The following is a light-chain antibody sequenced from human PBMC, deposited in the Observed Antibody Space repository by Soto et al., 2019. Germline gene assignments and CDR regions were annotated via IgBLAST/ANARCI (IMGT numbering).Light chain of an antibody. CDR2: TTN. CDR3: LLYYGGAHLV. CDR1: TGAVTTGNY. Sequence: QTVVTQEPSLTVSPGGTVTLTCASSTGAVTTGNYPSWFQQKPGQAPTTLIYTTNSRHSWTPARCSGSLLGGKAALTLSGVQPEDEAVYYCLLYYGGAHLVFGGGTKVTVL. V-gene: IGLV7-43*01. J-gene: IGLJ2*01.